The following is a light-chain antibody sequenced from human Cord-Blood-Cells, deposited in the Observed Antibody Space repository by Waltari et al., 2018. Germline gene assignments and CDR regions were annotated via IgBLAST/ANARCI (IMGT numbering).Light chain of an antibody. CDR3: MIWHSSAVV. CDR1: SVLNVGTYS. V-gene: IGLV5-45*02. J-gene: IGLJ2*01. Sequence: QAVLTQPSSLSASPGASASLPCTLRSVLNVGTYSIYWYQQKPGSPPQYLLRYKSDSDKQQGSGVPSRFSGSKDASANAGILLISGLQSEDEADYYCMIWHSSAVVFGGGTKLTVL. CDR2: YKSDSDK.